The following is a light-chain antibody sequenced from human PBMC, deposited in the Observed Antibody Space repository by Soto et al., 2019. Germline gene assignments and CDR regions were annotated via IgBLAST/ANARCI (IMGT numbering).Light chain of an antibody. CDR3: QQSYSTPSIT. V-gene: IGKV1-39*01. Sequence: DIQMTQSPSSLSASVGDRVTITCRASQSVSSYLNWYQQKPGKAPKLLIYAASSLQSGVPSRFSGSGSGTDFTLTISSLQPEDFATYYCQQSYSTPSITFGQGTRREIK. J-gene: IGKJ5*01. CDR1: QSVSSY. CDR2: AAS.